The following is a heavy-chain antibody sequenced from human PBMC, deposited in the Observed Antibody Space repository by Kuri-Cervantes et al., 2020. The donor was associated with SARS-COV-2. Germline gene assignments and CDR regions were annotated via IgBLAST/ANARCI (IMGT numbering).Heavy chain of an antibody. CDR3: ARVSSPHTPYFYYYYMAV. CDR1: GYTFTDYY. Sequence: ASVKVSCKASGYTFTDYYIHWVRQAPGQGLEWMGIINPSGGGTTYAQNFQGRVTMTKDTSASTVYMELSSLRSEGTAVYYCARVSSPHTPYFYYYYMAVWGKGTTVTVSS. D-gene: IGHD2-21*01. CDR2: INPSGGGT. J-gene: IGHJ6*03. V-gene: IGHV1-46*03.